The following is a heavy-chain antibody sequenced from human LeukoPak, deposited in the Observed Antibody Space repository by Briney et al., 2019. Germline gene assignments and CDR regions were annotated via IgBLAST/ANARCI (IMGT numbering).Heavy chain of an antibody. Sequence: SETLSLTHTVSGGSISSYYWSWITQPAGKGLEWIGRIYTSGSTNYNPSLKSRVTMSVDTSKNQFSLKLSSATAADTSVYYCARGFDYYDSSGLDYWGQGTLVTVSS. D-gene: IGHD3-22*01. CDR2: IYTSGST. J-gene: IGHJ4*02. CDR3: ARGFDYYDSSGLDY. CDR1: GGSISSYY. V-gene: IGHV4-4*07.